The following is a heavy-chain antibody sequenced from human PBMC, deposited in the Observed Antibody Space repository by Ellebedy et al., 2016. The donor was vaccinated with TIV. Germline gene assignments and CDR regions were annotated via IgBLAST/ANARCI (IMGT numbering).Heavy chain of an antibody. Sequence: SVKVSCXASGGTFSSYAISWVRQAPGQGLEWMGGIIPIFGTANYAQKFQGRVTITADESTSTAYMELSSLRSEDTAVYYCARGGYSGEVGAFDIWGQGTMVTVSS. J-gene: IGHJ3*02. CDR1: GGTFSSYA. V-gene: IGHV1-69*13. D-gene: IGHD1-26*01. CDR3: ARGGYSGEVGAFDI. CDR2: IIPIFGTA.